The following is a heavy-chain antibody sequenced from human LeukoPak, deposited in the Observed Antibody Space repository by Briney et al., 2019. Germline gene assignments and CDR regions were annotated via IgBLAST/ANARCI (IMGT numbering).Heavy chain of an antibody. Sequence: ASVKVSCKASGGTFSSYAISWVRQAPGQGLEWMGGIIPIFGTANYAQKFQGRVTITADESTSTAYMELSSLRSEDTAVYYCAREGSHCSGGSCYSNWFDPWGQGTLVTVSP. V-gene: IGHV1-69*01. CDR1: GGTFSSYA. CDR3: AREGSHCSGGSCYSNWFDP. CDR2: IIPIFGTA. J-gene: IGHJ5*02. D-gene: IGHD2-15*01.